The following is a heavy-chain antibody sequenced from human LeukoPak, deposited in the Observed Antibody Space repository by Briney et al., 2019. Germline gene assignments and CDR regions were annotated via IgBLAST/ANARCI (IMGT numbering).Heavy chain of an antibody. D-gene: IGHD1-26*01. CDR1: GGTFNSYA. CDR3: ARGDLAGATTYYYYGMDV. Sequence: SVTVSCTTSGGTFNSYAISWVRQAPGQGLEWMGGIIPIFGTPSYAQKFQGRVTITADESTSTAYMELSSLRSEDTAVYYCARGDLAGATTYYYYGMDVWGQGTTVTVSS. J-gene: IGHJ6*02. V-gene: IGHV1-69*13. CDR2: IIPIFGTP.